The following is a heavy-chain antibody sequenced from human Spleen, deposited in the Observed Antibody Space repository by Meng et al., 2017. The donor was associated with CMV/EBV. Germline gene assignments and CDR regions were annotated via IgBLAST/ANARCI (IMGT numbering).Heavy chain of an antibody. J-gene: IGHJ3*02. CDR3: VSFGSDLSQMGAFDM. D-gene: IGHD3-3*01. Sequence: ASVKVSCKASGYTITTYGLSWVRQAPGEGLEWMGWINPSSGATNYAQKFQDKVTMTSDRSTRTAYMELSRLTSDDTAVYYCVSFGSDLSQMGAFDMWGQGTLVTVSS. V-gene: IGHV1-2*02. CDR1: GYTITTYG. CDR2: INPSSGAT.